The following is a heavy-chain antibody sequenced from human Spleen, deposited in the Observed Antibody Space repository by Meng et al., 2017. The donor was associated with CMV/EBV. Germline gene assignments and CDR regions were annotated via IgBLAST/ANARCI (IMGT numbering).Heavy chain of an antibody. J-gene: IGHJ4*02. CDR2: TYSGGDT. V-gene: IGHV3-66*02. CDR3: ARSNFWSGYSEFDY. D-gene: IGHD3-3*01. Sequence: GESLKISCAASGLTVSSNYMTWIRQAPGKGLEWVSLTYSGGDTFYADSVKGRFTISRDNSKNTLYLQMGSLTAEDTAVYYCARSNFWSGYSEFDYWGQGTLVTVSS. CDR1: GLTVSSNY.